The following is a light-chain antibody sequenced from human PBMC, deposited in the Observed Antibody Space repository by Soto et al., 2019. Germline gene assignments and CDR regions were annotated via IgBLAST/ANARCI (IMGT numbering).Light chain of an antibody. CDR2: DAS. V-gene: IGKV1-5*01. CDR3: QQYHRFFS. CDR1: QSIGGF. Sequence: DIQMTQSPSTVSASVGDRVTITCRASQSIGGFLAWYQQKPGKAPKLLIYDASFLESGVPSRFSGSGSGTAFTLTTNSLHPGDFATYYCQQYHRFFSFGPGTTVVI. J-gene: IGKJ3*01.